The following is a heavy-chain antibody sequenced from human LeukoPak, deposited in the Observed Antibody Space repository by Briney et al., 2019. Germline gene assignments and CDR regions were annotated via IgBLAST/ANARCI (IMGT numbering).Heavy chain of an antibody. CDR2: IKQDGSGQ. V-gene: IGHV3-7*01. CDR3: ARSYEHSIDY. Sequence: GGSLRLSCAASGLTFRNFWMCWVRQAPGKGLEWAATIKQDGSGQYYVDSVKGRFTISRDNAQNSLYLQMNNLRAEDTAVYYCARSYEHSIDYWGQGTLVTVSS. CDR1: GLTFRNFW. J-gene: IGHJ4*02. D-gene: IGHD3-3*01.